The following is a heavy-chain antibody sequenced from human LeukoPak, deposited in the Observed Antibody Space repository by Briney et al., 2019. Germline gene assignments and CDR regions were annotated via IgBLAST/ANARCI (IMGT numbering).Heavy chain of an antibody. CDR1: GFTFSSYG. Sequence: GGSLRLSCAASGFTFSSYGMHWVRQAPGKGLEWVAVISYDGSNKYYADSVKGRFTISRDNSKNTLYLQMNSLRAEDTAVYYCAKDLYDFWSGHYYYYGMDVWGQGTTVTVSS. D-gene: IGHD3-3*01. CDR3: AKDLYDFWSGHYYYYGMDV. J-gene: IGHJ6*02. CDR2: ISYDGSNK. V-gene: IGHV3-30*18.